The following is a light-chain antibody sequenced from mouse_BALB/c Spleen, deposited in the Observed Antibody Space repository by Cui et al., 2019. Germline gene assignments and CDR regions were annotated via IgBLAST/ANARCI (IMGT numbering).Light chain of an antibody. J-gene: IGKJ1*01. V-gene: IGKV4-80*01. Sequence: QIVLTQSPAIMSASLGEEITLTCSASSSVSYMHWYQQKSGTSPKLLIYSTANMAAGVPSRFSGSGSGSFYSLTISSVEAEDAADYYCHQWSSYTWTFGGGTKLEIK. CDR3: HQWSSYTWT. CDR1: SSVSY. CDR2: STA.